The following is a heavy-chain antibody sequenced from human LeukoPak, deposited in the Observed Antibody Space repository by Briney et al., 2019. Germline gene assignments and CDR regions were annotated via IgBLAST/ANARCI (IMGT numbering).Heavy chain of an antibody. CDR1: GGSISSYY. CDR3: ARPISLVGYFDY. J-gene: IGHJ4*02. Sequence: MPSETLSLTCTVSGGSISSYYWSWLRQPPGKGLEWIGYIYYSGSTYYNPSLKSRVNISVDTSKNQFSLKLSSVTAADTAVYYCARPISLVGYFDYWGQGTLVTVSS. D-gene: IGHD3-16*01. CDR2: IYYSGST. V-gene: IGHV4-59*12.